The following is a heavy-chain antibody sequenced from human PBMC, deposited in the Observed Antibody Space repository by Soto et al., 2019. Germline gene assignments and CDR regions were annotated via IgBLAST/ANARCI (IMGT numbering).Heavy chain of an antibody. CDR1: GGSISGHY. V-gene: IGHV4-59*08. CDR2: IYYTGST. Sequence: SETLSLTCTVSGGSISGHYWSWIRQPPGKGLEWIGYIYYTGSTNYNPSLKSRVTISVDTSKNQFSLKLSSVTAADTAVHYCARSGDRITILGVTTDYYYGMDVWGQGTTVTVSS. D-gene: IGHD3-3*01. J-gene: IGHJ6*02. CDR3: ARSGDRITILGVTTDYYYGMDV.